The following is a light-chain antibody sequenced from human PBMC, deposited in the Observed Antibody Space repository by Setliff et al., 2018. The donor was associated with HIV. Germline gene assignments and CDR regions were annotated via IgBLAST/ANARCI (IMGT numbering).Light chain of an antibody. CDR2: QAT. CDR1: SDVGRYNL. Sequence: SDVGRYNLVSWYQQHPGKAPKLMTYQATKRPSGVSNRFSGAKSGNTASLTISGLQDEDEADYYCCSNTGSNTYVFGTGTRSPS. V-gene: IGLV2-23*01. J-gene: IGLJ1*01. CDR3: CSNTGSNTYV.